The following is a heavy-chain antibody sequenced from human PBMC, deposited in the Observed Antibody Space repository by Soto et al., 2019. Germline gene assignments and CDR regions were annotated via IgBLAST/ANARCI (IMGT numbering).Heavy chain of an antibody. V-gene: IGHV3-23*01. CDR3: ARRIAARSFDI. CDR1: GFTFSTYP. Sequence: EVQLLESGGGLVQPGGSLRLSCAASGFTFSTYPLSWVRQPPGKGLEWVSAISGSSGSTYYADSVKGRFTIFRDNSKNTLYLQMNSLRAEDTAVYFCARRIAARSFDIWGQGTLVTVSS. D-gene: IGHD6-6*01. CDR2: ISGSSGST. J-gene: IGHJ4*02.